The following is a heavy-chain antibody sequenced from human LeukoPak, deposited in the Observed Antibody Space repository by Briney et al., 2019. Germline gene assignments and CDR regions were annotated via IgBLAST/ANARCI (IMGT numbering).Heavy chain of an antibody. CDR2: INAGNGNT. CDR1: GYTFTSHA. D-gene: IGHD6-19*01. CDR3: ARDMSCGWSFDY. Sequence: GASVKVSCKASGYTFTSHAMHWVRQAPGQRLEWMGWINAGNGNTKYSQKFQGRVTITRDTSASTSYMELSSLRSEDTAVYYCARDMSCGWSFDYWGQGTLVTVSS. J-gene: IGHJ4*02. V-gene: IGHV1-3*01.